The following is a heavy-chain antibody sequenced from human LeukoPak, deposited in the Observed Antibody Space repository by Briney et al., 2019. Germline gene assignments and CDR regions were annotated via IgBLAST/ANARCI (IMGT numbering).Heavy chain of an antibody. D-gene: IGHD3-22*01. V-gene: IGHV4-39*01. CDR3: ARYYYDSSGYYYADY. Sequence: SETLSLTCTVSGGSISSSSYYWGWIRQPPGKGLEWIGSLYYTGRTYYNPSLKSRVTISVDTSKNQFSLKLSSVTAADTAVYYCARYYYDSSGYYYADYWGQGTLVTVSS. CDR1: GGSISSSSYY. CDR2: LYYTGRT. J-gene: IGHJ4*02.